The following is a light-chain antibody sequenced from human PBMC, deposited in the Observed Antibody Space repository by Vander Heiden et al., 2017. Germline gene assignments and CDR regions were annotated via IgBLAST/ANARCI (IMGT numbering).Light chain of an antibody. V-gene: IGLV1-40*01. J-gene: IGLJ1*01. Sequence: QSVLTQPPSVSGAPGQRVTISCTGSSSNIGAGYDVHGYQQLPGTAPKLLIYGNINRPSGVPDRFSGSKSGTSASLAITGLQAEDEADYYCQSYDSSLSGYVFGTGTKVTVL. CDR3: QSYDSSLSGYV. CDR2: GNI. CDR1: SSNIGAGYD.